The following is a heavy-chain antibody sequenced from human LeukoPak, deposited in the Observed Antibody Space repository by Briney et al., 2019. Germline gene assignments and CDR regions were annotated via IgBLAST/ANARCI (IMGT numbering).Heavy chain of an antibody. V-gene: IGHV3-20*04. Sequence: GGSLRLSCAASGFTFEDYGMSWVRQAPGKGLEWVSGMNWNGSNTGYADSVKGRFTISRDNAKNSLYLQMNSLRAEDMALYYCAKGISAVVISPFDYWGQGTLVTVSS. CDR1: GFTFEDYG. CDR3: AKGISAVVISPFDY. CDR2: MNWNGSNT. D-gene: IGHD3-22*01. J-gene: IGHJ4*02.